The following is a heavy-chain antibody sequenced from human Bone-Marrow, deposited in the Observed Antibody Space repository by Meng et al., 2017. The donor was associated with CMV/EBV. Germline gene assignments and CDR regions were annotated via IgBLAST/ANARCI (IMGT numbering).Heavy chain of an antibody. D-gene: IGHD3-3*01. CDR3: AKDLTGGYDFWSGYHYYYYGMDV. Sequence: GESLKISCAASGFTFSSYAMSWVRQAPGKGLEWVSAISGSGGSTYYADSVKGRFTISRDNSKNTLYLQMNSLRAEDTAVYYCAKDLTGGYDFWSGYHYYYYGMDVWGQGTTVTFSS. CDR1: GFTFSSYA. CDR2: ISGSGGST. J-gene: IGHJ6*02. V-gene: IGHV3-23*01.